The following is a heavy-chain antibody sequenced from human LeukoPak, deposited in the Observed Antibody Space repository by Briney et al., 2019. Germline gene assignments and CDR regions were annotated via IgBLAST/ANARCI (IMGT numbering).Heavy chain of an antibody. CDR1: GGSISSYY. J-gene: IGHJ3*02. CDR3: ARVDYDSSVAFDI. CDR2: IYYSGST. V-gene: IGHV4-59*01. Sequence: PSETLSLTCTVSGGSISSYYWSWIRQPPGKGLEWIGYIYYSGSTNYNPSLKRRVTISVDTSKNPFSLKLSSVTAADTAVYYCARVDYDSSVAFDIWGQGTMVTVSS. D-gene: IGHD3-22*01.